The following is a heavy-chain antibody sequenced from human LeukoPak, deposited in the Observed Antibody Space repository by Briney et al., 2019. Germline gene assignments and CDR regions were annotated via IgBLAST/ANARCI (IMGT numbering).Heavy chain of an antibody. CDR2: IYYSGST. D-gene: IGHD6-13*01. Sequence: SETLSLTCTVSGGSISSYYWSWIRQPPGEGLEWFGYIYYSGSTNYNPSLKSRVTISVDTSKNQFSLKLSSVTAADTAVYYCARHRLGSSSWDFDYWGQGTLVTVSS. V-gene: IGHV4-59*08. CDR3: ARHRLGSSSWDFDY. CDR1: GGSISSYY. J-gene: IGHJ4*02.